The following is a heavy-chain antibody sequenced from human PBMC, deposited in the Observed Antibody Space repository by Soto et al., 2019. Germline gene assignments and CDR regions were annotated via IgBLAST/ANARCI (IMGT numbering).Heavy chain of an antibody. D-gene: IGHD4-17*01. CDR3: ANDLWGHDYGGKDDAFDI. V-gene: IGHV3-23*01. CDR2: ISGSGGST. J-gene: IGHJ3*02. CDR1: GFTFSSYA. Sequence: PGGSLRLSCAASGFTFSSYAMSWVRQAPGKGLEWVSAISGSGGSTYYADSVKGRFTISRDNSKNTLYLQMNSLRAEDTAVYYCANDLWGHDYGGKDDAFDIWGQGTMVTVSS.